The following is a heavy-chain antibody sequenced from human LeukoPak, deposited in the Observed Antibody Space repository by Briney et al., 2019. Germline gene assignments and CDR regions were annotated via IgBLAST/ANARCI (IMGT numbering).Heavy chain of an antibody. V-gene: IGHV3-7*03. CDR2: IKEDGSEK. D-gene: IGHD3-10*01. CDR3: ARLSGSGSSPFDY. Sequence: GGSLRLSCAASGFIFSRFWMNWVRQAPGKGLEWVATIKEDGSEKYYVDSMRGRITISRDNAKNSLYLQMNSLRAEDTAMYYCARLSGSGSSPFDYWGQGTLVTVSS. CDR1: GFIFSRFW. J-gene: IGHJ4*02.